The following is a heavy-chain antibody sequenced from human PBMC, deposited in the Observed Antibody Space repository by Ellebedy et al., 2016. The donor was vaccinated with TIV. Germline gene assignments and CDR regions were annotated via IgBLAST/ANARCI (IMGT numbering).Heavy chain of an antibody. CDR3: VRAPGWCSATFDF. V-gene: IGHV3-21*01. CDR1: GFLFNAYS. J-gene: IGHJ4*02. Sequence: GESLKISCAGSGFLFNAYSMNWVRRGPGQGLEWPSSISDSSDHIYYADSVMGRFTISRDNAKNSLYLQMNRLKAEDSAVYYFVRAPGWCSATFDFWGQGALVTVSS. CDR2: ISDSSDHI. D-gene: IGHD2-8*02.